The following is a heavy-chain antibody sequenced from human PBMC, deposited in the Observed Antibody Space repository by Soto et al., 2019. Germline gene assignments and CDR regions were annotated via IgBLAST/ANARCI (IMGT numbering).Heavy chain of an antibody. CDR1: GFTFSSYA. CDR2: ISGSGGST. J-gene: IGHJ4*02. V-gene: IGHV3-23*01. D-gene: IGHD2-15*01. CDR3: AKDSGGIVVVAAINYYFDY. Sequence: GGSLRLSCAASGFTFSSYAMSWVRQAPGKGLEWVSAISGSGGSTYYADSVKGRFTISRDNSKNTLYLQMNSLRAEDTAVYYCAKDSGGIVVVAAINYYFDYWGQGTLVTVSS.